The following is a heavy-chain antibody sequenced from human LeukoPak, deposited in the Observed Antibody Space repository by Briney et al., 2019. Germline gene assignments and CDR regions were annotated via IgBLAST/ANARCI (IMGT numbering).Heavy chain of an antibody. Sequence: GGSLRLSCAASGFTFSSYAMHWVRQAPGKGLEWVAVISYDGSNKYYADSVKGRFTISRDNSKNTLYLQMNSLRAEDTAVYYCARDPHYYDSGGYCDYWGQGTLVTVSS. V-gene: IGHV3-30-3*01. J-gene: IGHJ4*02. CDR3: ARDPHYYDSGGYCDY. CDR1: GFTFSSYA. D-gene: IGHD3-22*01. CDR2: ISYDGSNK.